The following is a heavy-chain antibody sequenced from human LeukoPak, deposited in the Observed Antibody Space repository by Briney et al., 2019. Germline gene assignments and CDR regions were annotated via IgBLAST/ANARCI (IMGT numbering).Heavy chain of an antibody. CDR1: GGSISSYY. J-gene: IGHJ4*02. CDR3: ARSALQAAMVPGY. Sequence: PSETLSLTCTVSGGSISSYYWSWIRQPPGKGLEWIGYIYYSGSTSYNPSLKSRVTISVDTSKNQFSLKLSSVTAADTAVYYCARSALQAAMVPGYWGQGTLVTVSS. D-gene: IGHD5-18*01. V-gene: IGHV4-59*08. CDR2: IYYSGST.